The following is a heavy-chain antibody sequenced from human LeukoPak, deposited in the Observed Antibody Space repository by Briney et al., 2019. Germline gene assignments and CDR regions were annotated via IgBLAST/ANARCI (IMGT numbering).Heavy chain of an antibody. Sequence: GGSLRLSCAASVFTFSTYGFHWVRQAPGKGLEWVAFIPSDGSDNYYPNSMKRRFTISRDNSNNTLYLQMNSLRSEDTAVYYCAKGLGDYDDFRLGYWGQGTLVTVSS. D-gene: IGHD4-17*01. V-gene: IGHV3-30*02. J-gene: IGHJ4*02. CDR3: AKGLGDYDDFRLGY. CDR1: VFTFSTYG. CDR2: IPSDGSDN.